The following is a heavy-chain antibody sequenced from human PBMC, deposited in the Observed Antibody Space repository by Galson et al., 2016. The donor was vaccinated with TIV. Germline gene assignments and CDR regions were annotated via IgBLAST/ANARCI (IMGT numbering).Heavy chain of an antibody. CDR2: IIPIIGIG. CDR1: GGTLNSYT. V-gene: IGHV1-69*02. D-gene: IGHD3-10*01. Sequence: SVKVSCKASGGTLNSYTISWVRLAPGQGLEWMGRIIPIIGIGNSAKKFQGRVTITADISTSTVYMELSSLRSEDTAVYYCARASSGNYYNALDYWGQGSRVTVSS. CDR3: ARASSGNYYNALDY. J-gene: IGHJ4*02.